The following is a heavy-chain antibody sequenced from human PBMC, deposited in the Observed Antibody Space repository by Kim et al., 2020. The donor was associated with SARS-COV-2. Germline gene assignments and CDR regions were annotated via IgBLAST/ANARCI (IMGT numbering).Heavy chain of an antibody. Sequence: SVKVSCKASGGTFSSYAISWVRQAPGQGLEWMGGIIPIFGTANYAQKFQGRVTITADESTSTAYMELSSLRSEDTAVYYCARPRGGGTGPYYYGMDVWGQGTTVTVSS. CDR1: GGTFSSYA. J-gene: IGHJ6*02. CDR2: IIPIFGTA. D-gene: IGHD1-1*01. CDR3: ARPRGGGTGPYYYGMDV. V-gene: IGHV1-69*13.